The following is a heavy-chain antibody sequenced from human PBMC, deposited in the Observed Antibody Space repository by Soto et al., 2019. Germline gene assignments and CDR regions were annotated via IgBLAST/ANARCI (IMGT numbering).Heavy chain of an antibody. D-gene: IGHD2-15*01. J-gene: IGHJ4*02. CDR3: ARRGGGVVLAATTPFDY. Sequence: QVPLQESGPRLVRPSGTLSLTCTVSSGSITSANWWSWVRQPPGRGLEWIGEIYHSGSTNYNLSLKSRVTLSVDKSKNQFSLSLSSVTAADTAMYYCARRGGGVVLAATTPFDYWGQGTPVTVSS. V-gene: IGHV4-4*02. CDR2: IYHSGST. CDR1: SGSITSANW.